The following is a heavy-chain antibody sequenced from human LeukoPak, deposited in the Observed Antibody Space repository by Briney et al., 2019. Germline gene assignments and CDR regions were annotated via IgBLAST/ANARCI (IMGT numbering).Heavy chain of an antibody. Sequence: PSETLSLTCTVSGGSISSYYWSWIRQPPGKGLEWIGYIYYSGSTNYNPSLKSRVTISVDTSKNQFSLKLSSVTAADTAVYYCARGSMVRGVPTDYWGQGTLVTVSS. J-gene: IGHJ4*02. V-gene: IGHV4-59*08. D-gene: IGHD3-10*01. CDR2: IYYSGST. CDR1: GGSISSYY. CDR3: ARGSMVRGVPTDY.